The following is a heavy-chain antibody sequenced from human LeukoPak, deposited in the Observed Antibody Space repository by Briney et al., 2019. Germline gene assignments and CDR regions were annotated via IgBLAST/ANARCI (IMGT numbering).Heavy chain of an antibody. V-gene: IGHV3-74*01. D-gene: IGHD4-17*01. CDR2: INSDGSST. CDR1: RFTFSSYW. Sequence: GGSLRLSCAASRFTFSSYWMHWVRQAPGKGLVWVSRINSDGSSTSYADSVKGRFTISRDNAKNTLYLQMNSLRAEDTAVHYCARLPIPDYGDRITYYYYYGMDVWGQGTTVTVSS. CDR3: ARLPIPDYGDRITYYYYYGMDV. J-gene: IGHJ6*02.